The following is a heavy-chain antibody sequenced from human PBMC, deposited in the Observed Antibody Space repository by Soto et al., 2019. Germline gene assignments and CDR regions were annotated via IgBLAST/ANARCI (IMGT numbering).Heavy chain of an antibody. CDR1: GYTFTSYG. J-gene: IGHJ4*02. Sequence: QVQLVQSGAEVKKPGASVKVSCKASGYTFTSYGISWVRQAPGQGLEWMGWISVYNGNTNYAQKVQGRVTMTTDTSASTAYMELRSLRSDDTAVYYCVRVYDFWSGYQTPFDYWGQGTLVTVSS. CDR2: ISVYNGNT. CDR3: VRVYDFWSGYQTPFDY. V-gene: IGHV1-18*01. D-gene: IGHD3-3*01.